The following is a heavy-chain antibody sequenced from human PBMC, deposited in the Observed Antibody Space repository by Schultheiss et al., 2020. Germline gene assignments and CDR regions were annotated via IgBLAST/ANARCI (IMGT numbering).Heavy chain of an antibody. D-gene: IGHD3-16*01. J-gene: IGHJ6*02. V-gene: IGHV3-23*03. CDR3: AKGGGPYYYHAMDV. CDR1: GFIFSSYA. CDR2: IYSGGST. Sequence: GGSLRLSCAASGFIFSSYAMSWVRQAPGKGLEWVSVIYSGGSTYYADSVKGRFTISRDNSKNTLYLQMNSLRGEDTAVYYCAKGGGPYYYHAMDVWGQGTTVTVSS.